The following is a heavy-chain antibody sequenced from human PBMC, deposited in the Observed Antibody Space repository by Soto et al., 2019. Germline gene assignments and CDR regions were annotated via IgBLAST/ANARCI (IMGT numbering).Heavy chain of an antibody. CDR1: GFTVSSNY. Sequence: GGSLRLSCAASGFTVSSNYMSWVRQAPGKGLEWVSVIYSGGSTYYADSVKGRFTISRDNSKNTLYVQMNSLRAEDTAVYYCAREYYYDSSGYYFGAFDIWGQGTMVTVSS. V-gene: IGHV3-53*01. J-gene: IGHJ3*02. CDR2: IYSGGST. D-gene: IGHD3-22*01. CDR3: AREYYYDSSGYYFGAFDI.